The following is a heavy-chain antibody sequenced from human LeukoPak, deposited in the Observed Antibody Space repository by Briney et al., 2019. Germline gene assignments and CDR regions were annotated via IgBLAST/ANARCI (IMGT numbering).Heavy chain of an antibody. Sequence: GASVKVSCKASGYTFTGYYMHWVRQAPGQGLEWMEWINPNSGGTNYAQKFQGRVTMTRDTSISTAYMELSRLRSDDTAVYYCARFYDSSGYPAEYFQHWGQGTLVTVSS. CDR1: GYTFTGYY. CDR3: ARFYDSSGYPAEYFQH. J-gene: IGHJ1*01. CDR2: INPNSGGT. V-gene: IGHV1-2*02. D-gene: IGHD3-22*01.